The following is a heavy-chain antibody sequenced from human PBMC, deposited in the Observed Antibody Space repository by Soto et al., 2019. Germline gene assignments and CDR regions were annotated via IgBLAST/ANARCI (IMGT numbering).Heavy chain of an antibody. J-gene: IGHJ4*03. CDR3: AREIPSNGQNTGGVKFDY. V-gene: IGHV3-66*02. D-gene: IGHD2-8*02. CDR2: IYSGGST. CDR1: GFTVSSNY. Sequence: GGSLRLSCAASGFTVSSNYMSWVRQAPGKGLEWVSVIYSGGSTYYADSEKGRFTISRYNSKNTLYLQMNSLRAEDTAVYYCAREIPSNGQNTGGVKFDYWGQGTLVTVSS.